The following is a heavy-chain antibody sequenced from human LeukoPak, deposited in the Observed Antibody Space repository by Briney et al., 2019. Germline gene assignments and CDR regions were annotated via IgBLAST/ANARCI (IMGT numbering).Heavy chain of an antibody. CDR3: AKDIRMGGLVDAFDT. V-gene: IGHV3-74*03. CDR1: GFTFSSNW. D-gene: IGHD1-14*01. J-gene: IGHJ3*02. Sequence: GGSLRLSCAASGFTFSSNWMHWVRQGPGKGLVWVSGISGGGGSTKYADSVKGRFTISRDNAKNSLYLQMNSLRAEDTALYYCAKDIRMGGLVDAFDTWGQGTMVTVSS. CDR2: ISGGGGST.